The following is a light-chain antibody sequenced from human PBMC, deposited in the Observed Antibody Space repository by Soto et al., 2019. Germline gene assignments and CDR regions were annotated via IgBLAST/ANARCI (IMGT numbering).Light chain of an antibody. CDR3: QQCYSTPYT. V-gene: IGKV4-1*01. CDR2: WAS. CDR1: QSVLSTSNNKNY. J-gene: IGKJ2*01. Sequence: DIVMTQSPDSLAVSLGERATINCKSSQSVLSTSNNKNYLAWYQQKPGQPPKLLFYWASTRESGVPDRFSGSGSWTDFALNISSPQAEDVAVYYCQQCYSTPYTFGQGTKLEIK.